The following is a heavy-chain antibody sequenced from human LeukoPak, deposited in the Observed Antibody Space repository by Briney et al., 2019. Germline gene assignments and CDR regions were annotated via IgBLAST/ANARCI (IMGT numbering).Heavy chain of an antibody. D-gene: IGHD3-10*01. CDR1: GGSISSSSYY. V-gene: IGHV4-39*07. CDR2: IYYSGST. Sequence: SETLSLTCTVSGGSISSSSYYWGWICQPPGKGLEWIGSIYYSGSTYYNPSLKSRVTISVDTSKNQFSLKLSSVTAADTAVYYCAGVKSGTGWFDPWGQGTLVSVA. CDR3: AGVKSGTGWFDP. J-gene: IGHJ5*02.